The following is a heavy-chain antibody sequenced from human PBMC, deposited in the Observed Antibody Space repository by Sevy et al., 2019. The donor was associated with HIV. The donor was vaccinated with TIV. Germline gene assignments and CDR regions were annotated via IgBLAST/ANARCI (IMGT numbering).Heavy chain of an antibody. D-gene: IGHD3-22*01. CDR2: ISGTGNTI. Sequence: GWSLRLSCAASGFTFSSHSMNWVRQTPGKGLEWISYISGTGNTIDYADSVKGRFTISRDKAKNSLYLQLKSLRDEDTAIYYCARVPPYYDSNVSDFWGQGSLVTVSS. CDR3: ARVPPYYDSNVSDF. CDR1: GFTFSSHS. V-gene: IGHV3-48*02. J-gene: IGHJ4*02.